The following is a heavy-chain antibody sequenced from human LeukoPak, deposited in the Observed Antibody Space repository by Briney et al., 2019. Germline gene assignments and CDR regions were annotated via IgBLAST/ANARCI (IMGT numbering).Heavy chain of an antibody. CDR1: GYSISSGYY. J-gene: IGHJ3*02. CDR2: IYHSGST. D-gene: IGHD3-22*01. Sequence: SETLSLTCTVSGYSISSGYYWGWIRQPPGKGLEWIGSIYHSGSTYYNPSLKSRVTISVDTSKNQFSLKLSSVTAADTAVYFCAGTYYYDSSGYRGAFDIWGRGTMVTVSP. CDR3: AGTYYYDSSGYRGAFDI. V-gene: IGHV4-38-2*02.